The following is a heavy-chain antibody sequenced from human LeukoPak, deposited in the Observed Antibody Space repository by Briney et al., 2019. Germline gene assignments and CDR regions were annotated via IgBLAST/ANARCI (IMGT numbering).Heavy chain of an antibody. CDR1: GFTFSSYA. V-gene: IGHV3-23*01. CDR2: ISGSGGST. CDR3: AIGISVACTGR. J-gene: IGHJ4*02. Sequence: GGSLRLSCAASGFTFSSYAMSWVRQAPGKGLEWVSAISGSGGSTYYADSVKGRFTISRDNSKNTLYLQMNSLRAEDTAVYYCAIGISVACTGRWGQGTLVTVSS. D-gene: IGHD6-19*01.